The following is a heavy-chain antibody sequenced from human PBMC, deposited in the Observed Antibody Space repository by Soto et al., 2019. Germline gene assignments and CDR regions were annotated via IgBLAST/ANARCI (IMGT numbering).Heavy chain of an antibody. D-gene: IGHD3-16*02. Sequence: QVQLVESGGGVVQPGRSLRLSCAASGFTFSTYGRHWVRQAPGKGLEWVAVISFDGNIQYYADSVKGRFTISRDNSKNTLYLQMDSLRAEDTAVYYCAKVSEGSMITFGGVIAYWGQGTLVTVSS. CDR1: GFTFSTYG. J-gene: IGHJ4*02. CDR2: ISFDGNIQ. V-gene: IGHV3-30*18. CDR3: AKVSEGSMITFGGVIAY.